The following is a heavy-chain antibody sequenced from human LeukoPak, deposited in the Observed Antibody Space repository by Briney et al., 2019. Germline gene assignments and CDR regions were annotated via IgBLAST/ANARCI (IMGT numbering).Heavy chain of an antibody. CDR2: TYYSGST. CDR1: GGSISSSSYY. Sequence: SETLSLTCTVSGGSISSSSYYWGWIRQPPGKGLEWIGSTYYSGSTYYNPSLKSRVTISVDTSKNQFSLKLSSVTAADTAVYYCARFWYGFDYWGQGTLVTVSS. CDR3: ARFWYGFDY. J-gene: IGHJ4*02. D-gene: IGHD6-13*01. V-gene: IGHV4-39*01.